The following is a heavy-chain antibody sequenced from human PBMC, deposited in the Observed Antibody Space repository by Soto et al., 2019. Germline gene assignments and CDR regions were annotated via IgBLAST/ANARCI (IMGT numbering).Heavy chain of an antibody. Sequence: TSVKVSCKASGYIFTGYHIHWVRQAPGRGLEWMGWINPNSGDTEYAQNFQGRVTMTRDTSFNLVYMEMSGLMSDDTAVYYCARDARGTRGFDEMDIWGQGTTVTVSS. CDR3: ARDARGTRGFDEMDI. CDR2: INPNSGDT. D-gene: IGHD3-9*01. V-gene: IGHV1-2*02. J-gene: IGHJ6*02. CDR1: GYIFTGYH.